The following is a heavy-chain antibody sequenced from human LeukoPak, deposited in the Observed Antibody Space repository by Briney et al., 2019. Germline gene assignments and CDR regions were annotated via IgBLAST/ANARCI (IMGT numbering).Heavy chain of an antibody. V-gene: IGHV4-31*03. CDR3: ARDSGYYDSSGYFHSDY. CDR1: GGSISTVGCY. Sequence: SETLSLTCTVSGGSISTVGCYWNWIRHHPGEGLEWIGYIAHNGNTYYNPSLKSRVTISVDTSKNQFSLKLSSVTAADTAVYYCARDSGYYDSSGYFHSDYWGQGTLVTVSS. CDR2: IAHNGNT. D-gene: IGHD3-22*01. J-gene: IGHJ4*02.